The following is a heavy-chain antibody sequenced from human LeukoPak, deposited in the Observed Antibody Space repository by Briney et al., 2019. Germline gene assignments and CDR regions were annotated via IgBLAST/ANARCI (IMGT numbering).Heavy chain of an antibody. D-gene: IGHD5-12*01. V-gene: IGHV4-59*01. J-gene: IGHJ4*02. CDR1: GGSISSYY. CDR2: IYYSGST. CDR3: ARRGSGYYYYFDY. Sequence: SETLSLTCTVSGGSISSYYWSRIRQPPGKGLEWIGYIYYSGSTNYNPSLKSRVTISVDTSKNQFSLKLSSVTAADTAVYYCARRGSGYYYYFDYWGQGTLVTVSS.